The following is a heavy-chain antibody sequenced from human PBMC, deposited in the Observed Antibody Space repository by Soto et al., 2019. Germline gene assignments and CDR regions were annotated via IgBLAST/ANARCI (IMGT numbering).Heavy chain of an antibody. CDR1: GFTFSSYG. CDR2: ISYDGSNK. CDR3: AKLPITITMVRGPPDRPFDY. Sequence: GGSLRLSCAASGFTFSSYGMHWVRQAPGKGLEWVAVISYDGSNKYYADSVKGRFTISRDNSKNTLYLQMNSLRAEDTAVYYCAKLPITITMVRGPPDRPFDYWGQGQWSPSPQ. J-gene: IGHJ4*02. V-gene: IGHV3-30*18. D-gene: IGHD3-10*01.